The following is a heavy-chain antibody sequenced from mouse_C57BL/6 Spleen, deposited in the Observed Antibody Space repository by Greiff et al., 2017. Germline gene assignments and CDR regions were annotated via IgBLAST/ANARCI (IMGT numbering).Heavy chain of an antibody. D-gene: IGHD2-5*01. J-gene: IGHJ3*01. V-gene: IGHV1-54*01. CDR3: ARAHYYSNCAY. CDR1: GYAFTNYL. Sequence: QVHVKQSGAELVRPGTSVKVSCKASGYAFTNYLIEWVKQRPGQGLEWIGVINPGSGGTNYNEKFKGKATLTADKSSSTAYMQLSSLTSEDSAVYFCARAHYYSNCAYWGQGTLVTVSA. CDR2: INPGSGGT.